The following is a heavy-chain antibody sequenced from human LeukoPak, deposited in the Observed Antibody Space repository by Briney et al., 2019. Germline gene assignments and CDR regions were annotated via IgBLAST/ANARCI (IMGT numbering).Heavy chain of an antibody. V-gene: IGHV4-38-2*02. CDR3: ARGRGGEWLRFSYFDY. D-gene: IGHD5-12*01. J-gene: IGHJ4*02. CDR1: AYSISSGYY. Sequence: SETLSLTCTVSAYSISSGYYWSWIRQPPGKGLEWIGEINHSGSTNYNPSLKSRVTISVDTSKNQFSLKLSSVTAADTAVYYCARGRGGEWLRFSYFDYWGQGTLVTVSS. CDR2: INHSGST.